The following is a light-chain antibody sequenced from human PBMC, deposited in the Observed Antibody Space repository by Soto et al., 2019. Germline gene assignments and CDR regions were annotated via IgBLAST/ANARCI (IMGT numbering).Light chain of an antibody. CDR2: DAS. V-gene: IGKV3-11*01. CDR1: QSVSSY. J-gene: IGKJ1*01. CDR3: QQRSNWMT. Sequence: EIGLTQSPATLSLSPGERATLSCRASQSVSSYLAWYQQKPGQAPRLLIYDASNRATGIPARFSGSGSGTDFTLTISSLEPEDFAVYYCQQRSNWMTFGQGTKVDI.